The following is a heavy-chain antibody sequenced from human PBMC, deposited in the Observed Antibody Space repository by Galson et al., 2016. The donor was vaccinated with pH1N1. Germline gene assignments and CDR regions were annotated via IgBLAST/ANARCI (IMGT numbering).Heavy chain of an antibody. Sequence: SVKVSCKASGYTFTSYAMNWVRRAPGQGLEWMGWINTNTGNPTYAQGFTGRFVFSLDTSDSTTYLHISSLKAEDTAVYHCASPRPLLRYFDWLLPGGLDYWGQGTLVTVSS. CDR3: ASPRPLLRYFDWLLPGGLDY. V-gene: IGHV7-4-1*02. CDR2: INTNTGNP. D-gene: IGHD3-9*01. CDR1: GYTFTSYA. J-gene: IGHJ4*02.